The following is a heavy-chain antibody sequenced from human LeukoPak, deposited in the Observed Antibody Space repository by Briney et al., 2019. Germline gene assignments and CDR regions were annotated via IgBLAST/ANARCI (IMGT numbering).Heavy chain of an antibody. J-gene: IGHJ5*02. CDR2: INPSGGST. D-gene: IGHD3-9*01. CDR3: ARELPDTLLDP. CDR1: GYTFTSYY. Sequence: ASVKVPCKASGYTFTSYYMHWVRQAPGQGLEWMGIINPSGGSTSYAQKFQGRVTMTRDTSTSTVYMELSSLRSEDTAVYYCARELPDTLLDPWGQGTLVTVSS. V-gene: IGHV1-46*01.